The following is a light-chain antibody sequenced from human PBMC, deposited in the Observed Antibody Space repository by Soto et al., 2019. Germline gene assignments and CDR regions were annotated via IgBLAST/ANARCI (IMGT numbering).Light chain of an antibody. CDR1: QDISNY. Sequence: DIQMTQSPSSLSVSVGDRVTITCQASQDISNYLNWYQQKPGKAPKLLIYDASDLETGVPSRFSGSGSGTDFTFTINSLQPEDIATYYCQQYDNLPLTFGGGTKVDIK. CDR3: QQYDNLPLT. V-gene: IGKV1-33*01. CDR2: DAS. J-gene: IGKJ4*01.